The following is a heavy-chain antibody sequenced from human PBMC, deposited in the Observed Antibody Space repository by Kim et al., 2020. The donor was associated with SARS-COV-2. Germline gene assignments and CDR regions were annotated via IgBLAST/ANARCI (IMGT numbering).Heavy chain of an antibody. D-gene: IGHD3-9*01. CDR1: GYTFTSYG. J-gene: IGHJ6*02. CDR3: ARRGRYVGYYYYYGMDV. V-gene: IGHV1-18*01. Sequence: ASVKVFCKASGYTFTSYGISWVRQAPGQGLEWMGWISAYNGNTNYAQKLQGRVTMTTDTSTSTAYMELRSLRSDDTAVYYCARRGRYVGYYYYYGMDVWGQGTTVTVSS. CDR2: ISAYNGNT.